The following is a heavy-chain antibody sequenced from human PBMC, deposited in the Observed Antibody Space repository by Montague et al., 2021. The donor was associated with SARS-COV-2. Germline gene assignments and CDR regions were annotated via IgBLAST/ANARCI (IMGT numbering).Heavy chain of an antibody. CDR3: ARGLGYTSMFRFFDY. CDR2: MYYTGTS. J-gene: IGHJ4*01. V-gene: IGHV4-59*02. Sequence: SETLSLTCAISGGSASGYYWAWIRQPPGKGLEWIGYMYYTGTSNYNPSLKSRVSMSIDTSKNHFSLNLTSVAAADTGVYYCARGLGYTSMFRFFDYWGHGAQDTVSS. CDR1: GGSASGYY. D-gene: IGHD2-2*02.